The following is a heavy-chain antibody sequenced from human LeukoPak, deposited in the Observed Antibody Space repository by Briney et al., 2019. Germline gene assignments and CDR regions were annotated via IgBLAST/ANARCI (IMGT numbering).Heavy chain of an antibody. J-gene: IGHJ4*02. CDR3: AKEGEAMVRGVTGFDY. CDR1: GFTFSSYA. CDR2: ISGSGGST. D-gene: IGHD3-10*01. V-gene: IGHV3-23*01. Sequence: PGGSLRLSCAASGFTFSSYAMSWVRQAPGKGLEWVSAISGSGGSTYYADSVKGRFTISRDNSKNTLYLQMNSLGAEDTAVYYCAKEGEAMVRGVTGFDYWGQGTLVTVSS.